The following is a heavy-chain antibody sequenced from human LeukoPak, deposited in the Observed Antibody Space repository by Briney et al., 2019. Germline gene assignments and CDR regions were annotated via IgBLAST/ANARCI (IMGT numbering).Heavy chain of an antibody. CDR1: GGSFSGYY. CDR3: ARGGYLEPYDILTGSPPYFDY. V-gene: IGHV4-34*01. J-gene: IGHJ4*02. D-gene: IGHD3-9*01. Sequence: PSETLSLTCAVYGGSFSGYYWSWIRQPPGKGLEWIGEINHSGSTNYNPSLKSRVTISVDTSKNQFSLKLSAVTAADTAVYYCARGGYLEPYDILTGSPPYFDYWPQGTLVTVSS. CDR2: INHSGST.